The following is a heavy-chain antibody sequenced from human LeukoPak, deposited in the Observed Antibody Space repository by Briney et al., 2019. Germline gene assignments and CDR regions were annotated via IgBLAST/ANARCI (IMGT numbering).Heavy chain of an antibody. CDR1: GYTFTGYY. D-gene: IGHD3-22*01. CDR3: ARAKYYYDSSGYQIDY. J-gene: IGHJ4*02. V-gene: IGHV1-2*06. CDR2: INPNSGGT. Sequence: ASVKVSCKASGYTFTGYYMHWVRQAPGQGLEWMGRINPNSGGTNYAQKFQGRVTMTRDTSISTAYMELSRLRSDDTAVYYCARAKYYYDSSGYQIDYWGQGTWSPSPQ.